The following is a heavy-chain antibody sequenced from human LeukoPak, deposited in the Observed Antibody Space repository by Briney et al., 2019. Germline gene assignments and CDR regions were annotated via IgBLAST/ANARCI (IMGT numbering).Heavy chain of an antibody. CDR1: GGSISTYY. J-gene: IGHJ6*03. D-gene: IGHD1-26*01. CDR3: ARGSVGASTDYYYYYMDV. CDR2: IYYSGST. V-gene: IGHV4-59*01. Sequence: SETLSLTCTVSGGSISTYYWSWIRQPPGKGLEWIGYIYYSGSTNYNPSLKSRVTITVDTSKNQFSLRLSSVTAADTAVYYCARGSVGASTDYYYYYMDVWGKGTTVTVSS.